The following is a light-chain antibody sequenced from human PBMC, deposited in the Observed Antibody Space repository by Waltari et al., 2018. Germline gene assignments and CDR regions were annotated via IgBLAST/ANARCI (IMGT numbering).Light chain of an antibody. V-gene: IGLV1-44*01. Sequence: QSVLTQPPPAPGTPGPRVTLSCSGSSPTPRLNHVNWYQHPPGTAPKPLIYRYTPRPSGVPDRFSGSKSGTSASLAISGLQSEDEADYYCATWDDSLNGRVVFGGGTKLTVL. CDR1: SPTPRLNH. J-gene: IGLJ3*02. CDR3: ATWDDSLNGRVV. CDR2: RYT.